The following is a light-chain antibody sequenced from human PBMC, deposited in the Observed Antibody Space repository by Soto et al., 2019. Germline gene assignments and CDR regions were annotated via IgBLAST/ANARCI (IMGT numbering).Light chain of an antibody. CDR2: AAS. V-gene: IGKV1-27*01. Sequence: DIQMTXSPSSXXXXXGDRVTITCRASQGISNYLAWYQQKPGKVPKLLIYAASTLQSGVPSRFSGSGSGTDFTLTISSLQPEDVATYYCQKYNSAPRTFGQGTKVEIK. CDR1: QGISNY. CDR3: QKYNSAPRT. J-gene: IGKJ1*01.